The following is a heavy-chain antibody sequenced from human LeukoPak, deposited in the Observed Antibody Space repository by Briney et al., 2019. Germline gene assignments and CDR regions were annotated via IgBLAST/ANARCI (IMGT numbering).Heavy chain of an antibody. J-gene: IGHJ4*02. V-gene: IGHV3-53*01. D-gene: IGHD6-13*01. CDR3: ARESVYSSSII. CDR1: GFTVSSNY. Sequence: GGSLRLSCAASGFTVSSNYRSWVRQAPRKGLEWVSVIYSGGSTYYADSVKGRFTISRDNSKNTLYLQMNSLRAEDTAVYYCARESVYSSSIIWGQGTLVTVSS. CDR2: IYSGGST.